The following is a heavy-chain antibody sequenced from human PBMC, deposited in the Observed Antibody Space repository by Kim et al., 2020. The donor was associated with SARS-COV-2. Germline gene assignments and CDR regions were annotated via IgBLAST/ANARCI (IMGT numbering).Heavy chain of an antibody. D-gene: IGHD6-13*01. CDR2: IYYSGST. CDR1: GGPISSSCYY. J-gene: IGHJ5*02. V-gene: IGHV4-39*07. CDR3: ERDDRYSSSWDTNNWFDP. Sequence: SETLSLTCTVSGGPISSSCYYWVWIRQPPGQGLEWIGSIYYSGSTYYNPFLKSRVTISVDTSKNQFSLKLSSVTAADTAVYYCERDDRYSSSWDTNNWFDPWGQGTLVTVSS.